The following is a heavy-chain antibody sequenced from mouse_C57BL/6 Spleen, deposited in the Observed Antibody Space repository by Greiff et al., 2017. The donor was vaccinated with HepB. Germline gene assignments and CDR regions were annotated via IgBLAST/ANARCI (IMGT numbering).Heavy chain of an antibody. V-gene: IGHV1-55*01. Sequence: VQLQQPGAELVKPGASVKMSCKASGYTFTSYWITWVKQRPGQGLEWIGDIYPGSGSTNYNEKFKSKATLTVDTSSSTAYMQLSSLTSEDSAVYYCARSYGYDFYFDYWGQGTTLTVSS. CDR2: IYPGSGST. D-gene: IGHD2-2*01. J-gene: IGHJ2*01. CDR1: GYTFTSYW. CDR3: ARSYGYDFYFDY.